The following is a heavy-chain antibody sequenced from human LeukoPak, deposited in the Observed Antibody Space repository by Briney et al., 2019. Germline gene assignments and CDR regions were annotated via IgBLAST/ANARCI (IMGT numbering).Heavy chain of an antibody. V-gene: IGHV3-30-3*01. Sequence: GRSLRLSCAASGFTFSSYAMHWVRQAPGKGLEWVAVISYDGSNKYYADSVKGRFTISRDNSKNTLYLQMNSLRAEDTAVYYCAREDSSGYSPPSHWGQGTLVTVSS. CDR2: ISYDGSNK. CDR1: GFTFSSYA. CDR3: AREDSSGYSPPSH. J-gene: IGHJ4*02. D-gene: IGHD3-22*01.